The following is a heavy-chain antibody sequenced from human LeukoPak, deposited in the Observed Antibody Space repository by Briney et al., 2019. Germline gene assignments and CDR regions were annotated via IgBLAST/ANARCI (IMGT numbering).Heavy chain of an antibody. V-gene: IGHV3-7*01. CDR1: GFTFDSNS. Sequence: GSLRLSCAASGFTFDSNSMSWVRQAPGKGLEWVANIKQDGSEKYYVDSVKGRFTISRDNAKNSLYLQMNSLRAEDTAVYYCAKNWGSLDYWAREPWSPSPQ. CDR3: AKNWGSLDY. J-gene: IGHJ4*02. D-gene: IGHD7-27*01. CDR2: IKQDGSEK.